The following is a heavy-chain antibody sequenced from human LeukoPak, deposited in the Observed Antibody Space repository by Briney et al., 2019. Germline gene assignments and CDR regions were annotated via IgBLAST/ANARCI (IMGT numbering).Heavy chain of an antibody. Sequence: SETLSLTCAVYGGSFSGYYWSWIRQPPGKGLEWIGEINHSGSTNYNPSLKSRVTISVDTSKNQFSLKLSSVTAADTAVYYCARYAGSGWYFSLGNWFDPWGQGTLVTVSS. J-gene: IGHJ5*02. CDR2: INHSGST. CDR1: GGSFSGYY. CDR3: ARYAGSGWYFSLGNWFDP. V-gene: IGHV4-34*01. D-gene: IGHD6-19*01.